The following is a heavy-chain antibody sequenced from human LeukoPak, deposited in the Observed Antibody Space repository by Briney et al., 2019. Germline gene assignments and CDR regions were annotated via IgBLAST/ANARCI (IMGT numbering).Heavy chain of an antibody. V-gene: IGHV4-30-2*01. J-gene: IGHJ4*02. Sequence: PSQTLSLTCTVSGGSISSGGYYWSWIRQPPGKGLEWIGYIYHSGSTYYNPSLKSRVTISVDRSKNQFSPKLSSVTAADTAVYYCVRSPLGLFGEVSHSDYWGQGTLVTVSS. CDR1: GGSISSGGYY. CDR2: IYHSGST. CDR3: VRSPLGLFGEVSHSDY. D-gene: IGHD3-10*01.